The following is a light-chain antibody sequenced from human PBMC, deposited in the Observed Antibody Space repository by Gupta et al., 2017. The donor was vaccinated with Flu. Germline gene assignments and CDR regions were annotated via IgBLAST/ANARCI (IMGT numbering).Light chain of an antibody. V-gene: IGKV3-20*01. Sequence: EIVMTQSPGTLSLSPGERATLSCRASQTFSSSIYLAWYQQKSGQAPRLLIYGASTRATGIPDRFSGSGSGTDFTLTISRLEPEDVAVYYCQQDGNSPLTFGGGTKVEIK. CDR1: QTFSSSIY. J-gene: IGKJ4*01. CDR2: GAS. CDR3: QQDGNSPLT.